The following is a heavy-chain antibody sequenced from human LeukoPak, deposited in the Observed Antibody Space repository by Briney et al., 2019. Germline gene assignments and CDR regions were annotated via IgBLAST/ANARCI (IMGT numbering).Heavy chain of an antibody. Sequence: ASVKVSCKASGGTFSSYAISWVRQAPGQGLEWMGGIIPIFGTANHAQKFQGRVTITTDESTSTAYMELSSLRSEDTAVYYCAREVSLGITGTTSSVTVGWFDPWGQGTLVTVSS. CDR3: AREVSLGITGTTSSVTVGWFDP. V-gene: IGHV1-69*05. CDR2: IIPIFGTA. D-gene: IGHD1-7*01. J-gene: IGHJ5*02. CDR1: GGTFSSYA.